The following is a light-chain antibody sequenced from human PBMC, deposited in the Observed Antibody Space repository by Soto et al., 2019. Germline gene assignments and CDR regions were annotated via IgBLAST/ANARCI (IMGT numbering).Light chain of an antibody. CDR1: QTVSLSS. J-gene: IGKJ4*01. CDR2: GAS. CDR3: QQYGSSPPLT. Sequence: EIVLTQSPGTLSLSPGERATLSCRASQTVSLSSLAWYQQRPGQAPRLLIYGASRRATGIPDRFSGSGSGTDFTLTISRLEPEDLAVYYCQQYGSSPPLTFGGGTKVDIK. V-gene: IGKV3-20*01.